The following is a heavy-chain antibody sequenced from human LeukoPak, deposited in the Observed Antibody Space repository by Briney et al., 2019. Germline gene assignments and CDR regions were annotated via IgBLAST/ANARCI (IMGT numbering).Heavy chain of an antibody. Sequence: SQTLSLTCTVSGGSISSGSYYWSWIRQPPGKGLEWIGYIYYSGSTNYNPSLKSRVTISVDTSKNQFSLKLSSVTAADTAVYYCARLRRYSGYPDAFDIWGQGTMVTVSS. CDR1: GGSISSGSYY. J-gene: IGHJ3*02. CDR2: IYYSGST. CDR3: ARLRRYSGYPDAFDI. D-gene: IGHD5-12*01. V-gene: IGHV4-61*01.